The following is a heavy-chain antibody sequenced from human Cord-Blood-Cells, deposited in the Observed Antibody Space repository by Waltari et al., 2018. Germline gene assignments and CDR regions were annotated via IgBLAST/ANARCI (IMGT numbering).Heavy chain of an antibody. Sequence: QVQLVQSGAEVKKPGASVKVSCKASGYTFTGYYMHWVRQAPGQGLEWMGWINPNSGGTNYAQKFRGRVTMTRDTSISTAYMELSRLRSDDTAVYYCARLRIAAAGTGYFDLWGRGTLVTVSS. CDR1: GYTFTGYY. V-gene: IGHV1-2*02. CDR3: ARLRIAAAGTGYFDL. J-gene: IGHJ2*01. CDR2: INPNSGGT. D-gene: IGHD6-13*01.